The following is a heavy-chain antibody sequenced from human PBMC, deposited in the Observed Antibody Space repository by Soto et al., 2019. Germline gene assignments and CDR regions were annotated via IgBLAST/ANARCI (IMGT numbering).Heavy chain of an antibody. Sequence: PAASLRLSCAASGVIFSDHAMHCERRAPGKGLEWVALVAHDGASKYYAGSVKGPFTITSDTASNTLVLQMDSLDTEDSAGSYGTSDWRKTTTVADTDRWG. CDR2: VAHDGASK. D-gene: IGHD1-1*01. V-gene: IGHV3-30-3*01. J-gene: IGHJ6*01. CDR3: TSDWRKTTTVADTDR. CDR1: GVIFSDHA.